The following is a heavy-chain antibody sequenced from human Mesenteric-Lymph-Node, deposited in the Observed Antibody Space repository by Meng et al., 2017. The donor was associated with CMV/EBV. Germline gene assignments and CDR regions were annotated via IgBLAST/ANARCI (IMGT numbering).Heavy chain of an antibody. CDR2: ISSSSSYI. J-gene: IGHJ5*02. D-gene: IGHD2-2*01. Sequence: GESLKISCAASGFTFSSYGMNWVRQAPGKGLEWVSSISSSSSYIYDADSVKGRFTISRDNAKNSLYLQMNSLRAEDTAVYYCARPVPAAEWFDPWGQGTLVTVSS. V-gene: IGHV3-21*01. CDR1: GFTFSSYG. CDR3: ARPVPAAEWFDP.